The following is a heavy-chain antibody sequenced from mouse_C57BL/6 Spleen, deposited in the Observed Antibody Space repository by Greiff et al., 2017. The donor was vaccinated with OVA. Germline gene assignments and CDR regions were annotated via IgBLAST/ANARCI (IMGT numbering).Heavy chain of an antibody. Sequence: VQLQQSGPELVKPGASVKISCKASGYSFTGYYMNWVKQSPEKSLEWIGEINPSTGGTTYNQKFKAKATLTVDKSSSPACMQLKSLTSEDSAVYYCARGGITTVVDHYYAMDYWGQGTSVTVSS. CDR1: GYSFTGYY. V-gene: IGHV1-42*01. J-gene: IGHJ4*01. CDR2: INPSTGGT. CDR3: ARGGITTVVDHYYAMDY. D-gene: IGHD1-1*01.